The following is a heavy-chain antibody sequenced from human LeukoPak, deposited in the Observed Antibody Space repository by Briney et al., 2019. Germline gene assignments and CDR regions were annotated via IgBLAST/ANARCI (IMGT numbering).Heavy chain of an antibody. CDR3: TTEEYYYGSGSLDY. D-gene: IGHD3-10*01. CDR1: GFTFSSYW. J-gene: IGHJ4*02. V-gene: IGHV3-15*01. CDR2: IKSKTDGGTT. Sequence: GGSLRLSCAASGFTFSSYWMSWVRQAPGKGLEWVGRIKSKTDGGTTDYAAPVKGRFTISRDDSKNTLYLQMNSLKTEDTAVYYCTTEEYYYGSGSLDYWGQGTLVTVSS.